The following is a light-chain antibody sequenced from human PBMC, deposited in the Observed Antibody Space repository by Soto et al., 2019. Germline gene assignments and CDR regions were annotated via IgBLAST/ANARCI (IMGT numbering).Light chain of an antibody. CDR3: QQRSNWPS. J-gene: IGKJ4*01. CDR2: DAS. Sequence: EIVLTQSPATLSSSPGERATLSCRASQSVSSYLAWYQQKPGQAPRLLIYDASNRATGIPARLSGSGSGTDFTLTISSLEPEDFAVYYCQQRSNWPSFGGGTKVEIK. CDR1: QSVSSY. V-gene: IGKV3-11*01.